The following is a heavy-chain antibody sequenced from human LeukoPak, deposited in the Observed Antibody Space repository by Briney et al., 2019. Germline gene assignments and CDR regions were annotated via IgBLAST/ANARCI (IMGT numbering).Heavy chain of an antibody. J-gene: IGHJ4*02. V-gene: IGHV3-48*03. Sequence: PGGSLRLSCAASGFTFSSYEMNWVRQAPGKGLEWVSYISSSGSTIYYADSVKGRFTISRDNAKNSLYLQMNSPRAEDTAVYYCARGGGGAYYDYVWGSYRYLFDYWGQGTLVTVSS. D-gene: IGHD3-16*02. CDR2: ISSSGSTI. CDR3: ARGGGGAYYDYVWGSYRYLFDY. CDR1: GFTFSSYE.